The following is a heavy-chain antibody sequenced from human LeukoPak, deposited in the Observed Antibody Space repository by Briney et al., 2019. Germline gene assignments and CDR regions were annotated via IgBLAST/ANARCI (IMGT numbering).Heavy chain of an antibody. V-gene: IGHV3-43*02. CDR3: AKESGKFDY. Sequence: SGGSLRLSCVASGLNFDDSAMHWVRQAPGKGLEWVSLISADGGSTFSADSVKGRFSISRDNSKNSLYLQTNSLRSEDTAMYYCAKESGKFDYWGQGTLVAVSS. J-gene: IGHJ4*02. CDR2: ISADGGST. CDR1: GLNFDDSA.